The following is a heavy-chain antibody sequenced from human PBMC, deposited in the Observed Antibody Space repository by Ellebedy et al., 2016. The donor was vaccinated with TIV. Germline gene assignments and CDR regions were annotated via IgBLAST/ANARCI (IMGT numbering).Heavy chain of an antibody. CDR3: VRDPVGVGPAFDI. CDR2: ITGSGGNT. J-gene: IGHJ3*02. Sequence: GESLKISCAASGFSFSSYAMCWVRQAPGKGLEWVSSITGSGGNTYYADSVKGRFTISRDNSKNTLYLQMNSLRAEDTAVFYCVRDPVGVGPAFDIWGQGTMVTVSS. V-gene: IGHV3-23*01. CDR1: GFSFSSYA. D-gene: IGHD4-23*01.